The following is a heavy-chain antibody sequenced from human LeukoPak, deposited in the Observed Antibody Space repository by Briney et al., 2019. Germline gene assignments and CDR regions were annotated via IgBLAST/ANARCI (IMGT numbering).Heavy chain of an antibody. CDR3: AKDMAPVPAASFDY. V-gene: IGHV3-21*04. Sequence: GGSLRLSCAASGFTFSSYSMNWVRQAPGKGLEWVSSISSSSSYIYYADSVKGRFTISRDNAKNSLYLQMNSLRAEDTALYYCAKDMAPVPAASFDYWGQGTLVTVSS. D-gene: IGHD2-2*01. CDR1: GFTFSSYS. CDR2: ISSSSSYI. J-gene: IGHJ4*02.